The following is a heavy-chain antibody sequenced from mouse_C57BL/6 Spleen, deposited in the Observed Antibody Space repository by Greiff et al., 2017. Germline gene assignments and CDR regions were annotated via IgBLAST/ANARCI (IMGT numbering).Heavy chain of an antibody. D-gene: IGHD1-1*01. CDR3: AREERYYYGSSPFAD. Sequence: EVQLQQSGPELVKPGASVKIPCKASGYTFTDYNMDWVKQSHGKSLEWIGDINPNNGGTIYNQKFKGKATLTVDKSSSTAYMELRSLTSEDTAVYYWAREERYYYGSSPFADWGQGTLVTGSA. V-gene: IGHV1-18*01. CDR2: INPNNGGT. CDR1: GYTFTDYN. J-gene: IGHJ3*01.